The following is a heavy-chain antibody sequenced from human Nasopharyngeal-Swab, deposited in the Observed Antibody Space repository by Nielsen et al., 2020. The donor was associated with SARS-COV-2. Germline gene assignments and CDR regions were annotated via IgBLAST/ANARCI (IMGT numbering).Heavy chain of an antibody. Sequence: SETLSLTCTVSGGSISSGGYYWSWIRQHPGKGLEWIGYIYYSGSTYYNPSLKSRVTISVDTSKNQFSLKPSSVTAADTAVYYCARAVVTAIRNYFDYWGQGTLVTVSS. J-gene: IGHJ4*02. CDR3: ARAVVTAIRNYFDY. CDR1: GGSISSGGYY. V-gene: IGHV4-31*03. CDR2: IYYSGST. D-gene: IGHD2-21*02.